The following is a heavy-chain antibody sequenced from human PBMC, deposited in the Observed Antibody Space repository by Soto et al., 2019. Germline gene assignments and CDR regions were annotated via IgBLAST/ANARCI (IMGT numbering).Heavy chain of an antibody. CDR3: ARVRGGNTVKWLRSRYYGMDV. CDR2: ISYDGSNK. D-gene: IGHD5-12*01. CDR1: GFTFSSYA. J-gene: IGHJ6*02. Sequence: GGSLRLSCAASGFTFSSYAMHWVRQAPGKGLEWVAVISYDGSNKYYADSVKGRFTISRDNSKNTLYLQMNSLRAEDTAVYYCARVRGGNTVKWLRSRYYGMDVWGQGTTVTVSS. V-gene: IGHV3-30-3*01.